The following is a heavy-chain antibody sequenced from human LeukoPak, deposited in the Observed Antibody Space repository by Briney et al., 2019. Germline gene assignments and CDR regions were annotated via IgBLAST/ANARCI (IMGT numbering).Heavy chain of an antibody. CDR1: GFTFSNAW. CDR2: IKSEPDGGTT. J-gene: IGHJ4*02. V-gene: IGHV3-15*01. Sequence: PGGSLRLSCAASGFTFSNAWVSWVRQAPGKGLEWVGRIKSEPDGGTTDYAAPVKGKFTISRDDSKNTLYLQMNSLRAEDTALYYCTTDDRGYSYAPRYWGQGTLVTVSS. CDR3: TTDDRGYSYAPRY. D-gene: IGHD5-18*01.